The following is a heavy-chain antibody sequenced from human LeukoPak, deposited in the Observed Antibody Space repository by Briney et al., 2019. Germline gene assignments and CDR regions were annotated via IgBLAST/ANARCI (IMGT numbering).Heavy chain of an antibody. CDR1: GFTFSSYA. Sequence: QPGGSLRLSCAASGFTFSSYAMHWVRQAPGKGLEWVAVISYDGSNKYYADSVKGRFTISRDNSKNTLYLQMNSLRAEDTAVYYCARDLIYDILTGSLGMDVWGQGTTVTVSS. J-gene: IGHJ6*02. D-gene: IGHD3-9*01. V-gene: IGHV3-30-3*01. CDR3: ARDLIYDILTGSLGMDV. CDR2: ISYDGSNK.